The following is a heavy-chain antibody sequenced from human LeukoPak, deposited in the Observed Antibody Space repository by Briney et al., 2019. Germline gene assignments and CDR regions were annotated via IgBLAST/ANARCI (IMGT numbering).Heavy chain of an antibody. V-gene: IGHV4-4*07. J-gene: IGHJ4*02. D-gene: IGHD4-17*01. CDR2: IYTSGST. CDR3: AREYGDYEYYFDY. CDR1: GGSISRYY. Sequence: PSETLSLTCTVSGGSISRYYWSWLRQPAGKGLEWIGRIYTSGSTNYNPSLKSRVTISVDTSKNQFSLKLSSVTAADTAVYYCAREYGDYEYYFDYWGQGTLVTVSS.